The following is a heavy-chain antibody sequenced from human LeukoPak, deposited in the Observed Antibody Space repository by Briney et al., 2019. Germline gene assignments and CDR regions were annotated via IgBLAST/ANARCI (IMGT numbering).Heavy chain of an antibody. V-gene: IGHV3-53*05. CDR1: GFTVSSNY. Sequence: GGSLRLSCAASGFTVSSNYMSWVRQAPGKGLEWVSVIYSGGSTYYADSVKGRFTISRDNSKNTLYLQMNSLRAEDTAVYYCAKDLKWELWVGDAFDIWGQGTMVTVSS. J-gene: IGHJ3*02. CDR3: AKDLKWELWVGDAFDI. CDR2: IYSGGST. D-gene: IGHD1-26*01.